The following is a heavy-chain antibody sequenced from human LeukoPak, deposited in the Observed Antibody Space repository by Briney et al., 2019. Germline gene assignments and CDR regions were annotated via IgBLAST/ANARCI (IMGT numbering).Heavy chain of an antibody. CDR1: GYRFPSYY. D-gene: IGHD4-17*01. J-gene: IGHJ6*02. V-gene: IGHV1-2*02. Sequence: GAPVKVSCKASGYRFPSYYIHWVRQAPGQGLEWMGWINPNTGFTQFAQKFQGRVTLTSDTSINTVYMEVSRLTSDDTAIYCCAREMLTMTRPGLDVWGPGTTVIVS. CDR3: AREMLTMTRPGLDV. CDR2: INPNTGFT.